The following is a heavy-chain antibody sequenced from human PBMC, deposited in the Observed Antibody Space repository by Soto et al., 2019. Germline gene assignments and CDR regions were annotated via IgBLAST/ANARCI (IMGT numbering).Heavy chain of an antibody. CDR1: GGSISSGDYY. D-gene: IGHD2-21*02. CDR2: TYYSGST. Sequence: SETLSLTCTVSGGSISSGDYYWSWIRQPPGKGLEWIGYTYYSGSTYYNPSLKSRVTISVDTSKNQFSLKLSSVTAADTAVYYCARAKGTVVTPDAFDYWGQGTLVTVSS. V-gene: IGHV4-30-4*01. CDR3: ARAKGTVVTPDAFDY. J-gene: IGHJ4*02.